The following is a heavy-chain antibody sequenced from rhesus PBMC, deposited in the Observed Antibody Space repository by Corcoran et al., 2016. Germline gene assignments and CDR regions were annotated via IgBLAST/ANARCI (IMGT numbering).Heavy chain of an antibody. D-gene: IGHD2-15*01. CDR1: GASISVYW. CDR3: ASPRAYCSGTYCHDAFDF. J-gene: IGHJ3*01. V-gene: IGHV4-165*01. CDR2: IGGSSGST. Sequence: QVQLQESGPGLVKPSETLSLTCAVSGASISVYWLGRIRPPPGKGLEWIGYIGGSSGSTYYNPSLKSRVTISTDTSKNQFSLKLSSVTAADTAVYYCASPRAYCSGTYCHDAFDFWGQGLRVTVSS.